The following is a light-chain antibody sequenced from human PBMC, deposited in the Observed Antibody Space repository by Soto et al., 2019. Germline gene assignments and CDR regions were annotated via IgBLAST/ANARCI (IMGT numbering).Light chain of an antibody. Sequence: DIQMTQSPTSLSASVGDRVTITCRASQGIRNFVAWYQQKPGKAPKLLLYAASTLQSGVPSRFSGSGSGAACPLPISTLQPEHVATYSCQTCSSVTVFGPGTKVELK. V-gene: IGKV1-27*01. CDR3: QTCSSVTV. CDR2: AAS. CDR1: QGIRNF. J-gene: IGKJ3*01.